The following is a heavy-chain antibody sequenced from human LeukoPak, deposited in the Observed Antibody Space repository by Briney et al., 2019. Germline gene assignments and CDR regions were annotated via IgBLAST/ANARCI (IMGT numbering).Heavy chain of an antibody. Sequence: SETLSLTCTVSGGSISSYYWSWIRQPPGKGLEWIGNIYYSGSTDYNPSLKSRVTISVDTSKNQFSLKLSSVTAADTAIYYCARHHHLDNSGYYPGSYYYGMDVWGQGTTVTVSS. V-gene: IGHV4-59*01. D-gene: IGHD3-22*01. CDR2: IYYSGST. J-gene: IGHJ6*02. CDR1: GGSISSYY. CDR3: ARHHHLDNSGYYPGSYYYGMDV.